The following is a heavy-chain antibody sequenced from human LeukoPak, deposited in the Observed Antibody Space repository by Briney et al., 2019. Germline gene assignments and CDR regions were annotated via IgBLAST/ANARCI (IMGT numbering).Heavy chain of an antibody. J-gene: IGHJ6*02. D-gene: IGHD3-22*01. CDR2: IYPGDSET. V-gene: IGHV5-51*01. Sequence: GESLKISCKGSGYSFTSYWIGWVRQMPGKGLEWMGIIYPGDSETRYSPSFQGQVTISADKSISTAYLQWSSLKASDTAMYYCARYTYYYDSSGYRNYYGMDVWGQGTTVTVSS. CDR1: GYSFTSYW. CDR3: ARYTYYYDSSGYRNYYGMDV.